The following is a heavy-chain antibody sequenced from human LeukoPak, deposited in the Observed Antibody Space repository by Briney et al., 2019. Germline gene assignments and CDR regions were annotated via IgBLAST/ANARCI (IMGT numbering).Heavy chain of an antibody. J-gene: IGHJ4*02. V-gene: IGHV4-4*09. CDR2: IYTSGST. CDR1: GGSISSYY. D-gene: IGHD3-22*01. CDR3: ARRYHDSSGYYYFDY. Sequence: SETLSLTCTVSGGSISSYYWSWIRQPPGKGLEWIGYIYTSGSTNYNPSLKSRVTISVDTSKNQFSLKLSSVTAADTAVYYCARRYHDSSGYYYFDYWGQGTLVTVSS.